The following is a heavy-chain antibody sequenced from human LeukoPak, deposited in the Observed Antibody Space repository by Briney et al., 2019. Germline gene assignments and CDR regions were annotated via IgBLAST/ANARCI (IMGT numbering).Heavy chain of an antibody. CDR3: ATVPITMVRGAQTRFDY. Sequence: ASVKVSCKVSGYTLTELSMHWVRHAPGKGLEWMGGFDPEDGETIYAQKFQGRVTMTEDTSTDTAYMELSSLRSEDTAVYYCATVPITMVRGAQTRFDYWGQGTLVTVSS. CDR2: FDPEDGET. J-gene: IGHJ4*02. CDR1: GYTLTELS. V-gene: IGHV1-24*01. D-gene: IGHD3-10*01.